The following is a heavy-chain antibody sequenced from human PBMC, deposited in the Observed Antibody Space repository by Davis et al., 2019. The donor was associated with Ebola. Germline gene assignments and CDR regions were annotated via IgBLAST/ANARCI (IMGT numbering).Heavy chain of an antibody. CDR2: ITRTSSVT. V-gene: IGHV3-48*02. CDR1: GFAFSTYS. D-gene: IGHD1/OR15-1a*01. Sequence: GESLKISCAASGFAFSTYSMNWVRQAPGKGLEWISYITRTSSVTYFADSVKGRFTISRDNAKESLYLQMSSLRDEDTAVYYCAKQQGGSRNNGYYFDYWGQGTLVTVSS. CDR3: AKQQGGSRNNGYYFDY. J-gene: IGHJ4*02.